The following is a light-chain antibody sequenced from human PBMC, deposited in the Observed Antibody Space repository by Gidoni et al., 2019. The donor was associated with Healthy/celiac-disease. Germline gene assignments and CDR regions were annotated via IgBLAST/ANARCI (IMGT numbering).Light chain of an antibody. J-gene: IGKJ1*01. CDR3: QQSYSTPRT. CDR2: AAS. V-gene: IGKV1-39*01. Sequence: DIQMTQSPSSLSAPVGDRVTITCRASQSISSYLNWYQQKPGKAPKLLIYAASSLQSGVPSRFSGSGSGTDFTLTISSLQPEDFATYYCQQSYSTPRTFXPXTKVEIK. CDR1: QSISSY.